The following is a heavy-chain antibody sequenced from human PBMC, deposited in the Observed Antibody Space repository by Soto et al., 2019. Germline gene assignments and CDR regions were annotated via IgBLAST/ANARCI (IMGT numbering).Heavy chain of an antibody. J-gene: IGHJ4*02. CDR2: ISYDGSNK. Sequence: PGGSLRLSCAASGFTFSSYGMHWVRQAPGKGLEWVAVISYDGSNKYYADSVKGRFTISRDNSKNTLYLQMNSLRAGDTAVYYCAKDGRIAAALGDYWGQGTLVTVSS. CDR1: GFTFSSYG. D-gene: IGHD6-13*01. V-gene: IGHV3-30*18. CDR3: AKDGRIAAALGDY.